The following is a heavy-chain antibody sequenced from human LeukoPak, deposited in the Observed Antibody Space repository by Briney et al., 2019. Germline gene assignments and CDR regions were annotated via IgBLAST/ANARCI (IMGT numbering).Heavy chain of an antibody. CDR3: ARDSSGWHTFDY. V-gene: IGHV3-21*01. CDR1: GLTFSSYS. Sequence: GGSLRLSCAASGLTFSSYSMNWVRQAPGKGLEWVSSISSSSSYIYYADSVKGRFTISRDNAKNSLYLQMNSLSAEDTAVYYCARDSSGWHTFDYWGQGTLVTVSS. CDR2: ISSSSSYI. D-gene: IGHD6-19*01. J-gene: IGHJ4*02.